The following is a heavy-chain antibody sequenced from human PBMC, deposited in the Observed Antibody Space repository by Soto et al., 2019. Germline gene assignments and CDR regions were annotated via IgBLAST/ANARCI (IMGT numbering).Heavy chain of an antibody. J-gene: IGHJ4*02. CDR3: ARGITGTTFDY. D-gene: IGHD1-20*01. CDR2: IYSSGTT. Sequence: EVQLVESGGGLIQPGGSLRLSCTPSGFIVSHNYMCWVRQAPGTGLEWVSVIYSSGTTYYADSVKGRFTISRDDSKNTLYLQMNSLRAEDTAVYYCARGITGTTFDYWGQGTLVTVSS. CDR1: GFIVSHNY. V-gene: IGHV3-53*01.